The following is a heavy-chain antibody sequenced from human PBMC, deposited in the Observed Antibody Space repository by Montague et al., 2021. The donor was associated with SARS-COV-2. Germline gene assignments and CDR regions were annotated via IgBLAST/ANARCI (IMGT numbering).Heavy chain of an antibody. CDR3: VRDHPYGGPRGAYDI. V-gene: IGHV4-59*01. CDR2: IYDGGAV. J-gene: IGHJ3*02. D-gene: IGHD4-23*01. CDR1: GGSITGYY. Sequence: ETLSLTCTVSGGSITGYYWSWLRRSPGKGLEWIAYIYDGGAVNXXPSLGSRVTISTDTSKNQLSLKVNSVTAADTAVYYCVRDHPYGGPRGAYDIWGQGTVVTVSS.